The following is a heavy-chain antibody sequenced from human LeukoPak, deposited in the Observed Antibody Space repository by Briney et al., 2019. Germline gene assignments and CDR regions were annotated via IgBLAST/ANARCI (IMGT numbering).Heavy chain of an antibody. V-gene: IGHV4-30-2*01. CDR1: GGSISSGGYS. CDR3: ARGGSGWIGSFDY. Sequence: KASETLSLTCAVSGGSISSGGYSWSWIRQPPGKGLEWIGYIYHSGSTYYNPSLKSRVTISVDRSKNQFSLKLSSVTAADTAVYYCARGGSGWIGSFDYWGQGTLVTVSS. CDR2: IYHSGST. J-gene: IGHJ4*02. D-gene: IGHD6-19*01.